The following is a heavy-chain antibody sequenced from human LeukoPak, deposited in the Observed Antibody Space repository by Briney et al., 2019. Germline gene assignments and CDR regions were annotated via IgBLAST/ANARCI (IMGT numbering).Heavy chain of an antibody. V-gene: IGHV3-7*01. Sequence: GGSLRLSCVASGFIFTSYWMSWVRQAPGKGLEFVANINQDAGTTNYVDSVKGRFTISRDNAENSLYLQMSSLRAEDTALYYCARDPGWSSFDIWGQGIMVTVSS. D-gene: IGHD2-15*01. CDR2: INQDAGTT. CDR3: ARDPGWSSFDI. J-gene: IGHJ3*02. CDR1: GFIFTSYW.